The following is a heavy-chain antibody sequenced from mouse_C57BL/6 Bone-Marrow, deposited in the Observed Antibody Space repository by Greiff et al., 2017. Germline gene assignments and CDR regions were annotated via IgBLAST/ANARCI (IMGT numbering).Heavy chain of an antibody. D-gene: IGHD4-1*01. CDR1: GFTFSSYA. J-gene: IGHJ1*03. V-gene: IGHV5S21*01. Sequence: EVMLVESGAGLVKPGGSLKLSCAASGFTFSSYAMSWVRQTPEKRLEWVAYISSGGDYIYYADTVKGRFTISRDNARNTLYLQMSSLKSEDTAMYYCARDLANWDWYFDVWGTGTTVTVSS. CDR2: ISSGGDYI. CDR3: ARDLANWDWYFDV.